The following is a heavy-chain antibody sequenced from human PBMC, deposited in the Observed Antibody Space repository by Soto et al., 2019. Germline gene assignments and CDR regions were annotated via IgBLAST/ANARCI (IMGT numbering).Heavy chain of an antibody. CDR1: GGSISSGGYY. CDR3: ARVDQLLQVPSYDAFDI. J-gene: IGHJ3*02. D-gene: IGHD2-2*01. V-gene: IGHV4-31*03. Sequence: QVQLQESGPGLVKPSQTLSLTCTVSGGSISSGGYYWSWIRQPPGKGLEWIVYIYYSGSTYYNPSLKSRVTIPVDTSKNQFSLKLSSVTAADTAVYYCARVDQLLQVPSYDAFDIWGQGTMVTVSS. CDR2: IYYSGST.